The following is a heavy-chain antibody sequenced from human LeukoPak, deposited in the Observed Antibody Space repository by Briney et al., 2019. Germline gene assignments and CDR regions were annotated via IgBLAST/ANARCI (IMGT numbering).Heavy chain of an antibody. D-gene: IGHD3-22*01. J-gene: IGHJ5*02. CDR1: GFTFSSYA. Sequence: PGGSLRLSCAASGFTFSSYAMSWVRQAPGKGLEWVSAISGSGGSTYYADSVKGRFTISRDNSKNTLYLQMNSLRAEDTAVYYCAKVVPHLDSSGYPKRNWFDPWGQGTLVTVSS. V-gene: IGHV3-23*01. CDR3: AKVVPHLDSSGYPKRNWFDP. CDR2: ISGSGGST.